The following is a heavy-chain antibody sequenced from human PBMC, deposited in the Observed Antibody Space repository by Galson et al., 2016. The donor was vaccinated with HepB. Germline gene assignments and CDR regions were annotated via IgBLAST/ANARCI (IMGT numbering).Heavy chain of an antibody. J-gene: IGHJ4*02. D-gene: IGHD3-22*01. CDR2: IWYDGSNK. CDR1: GFTFSSYG. CDR3: ARDMHRPYYYDSSGYGDMGYYFDY. V-gene: IGHV3-33*01. Sequence: RLSCAASGFTFSSYGMHWVRQAPGKGLEWVAVIWYDGSNKYYADSVKGRFTISRDNSKNTLYLQMNSLRAEDTAVYYCARDMHRPYYYDSSGYGDMGYYFDYWGQGTLVTVSS.